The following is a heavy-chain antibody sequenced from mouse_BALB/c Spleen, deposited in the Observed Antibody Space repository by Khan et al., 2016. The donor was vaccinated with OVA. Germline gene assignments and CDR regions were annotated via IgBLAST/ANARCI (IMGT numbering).Heavy chain of an antibody. CDR3: ASSRYWSWLAS. J-gene: IGHJ3*01. D-gene: IGHD2-12*01. CDR1: GFTFSSFG. V-gene: IGHV5-17*02. CDR2: IGSDSSTL. Sequence: EVELVESGGGLVQPGGSRKLSCTASGFTFSSFGMHWVRQAPEKGLEWVAYIGSDSSTLYYADTVKGRFTISRDNPKNPLPLQLTSLRSEDTAMYYWASSRYWSWLASWGQGTLVTVSA.